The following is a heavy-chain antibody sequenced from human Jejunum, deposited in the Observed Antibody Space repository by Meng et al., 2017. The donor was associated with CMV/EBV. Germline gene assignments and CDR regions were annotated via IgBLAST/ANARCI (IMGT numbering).Heavy chain of an antibody. CDR3: AHFVGGYYPSRHDY. CDR1: GFSPSTSGEG. Sequence: QITLKESGPTLVKPTQTLTLTCSFSGFSPSTSGEGVGWIRQPPGKALEWLALIYRGDDKRYSPSLNSRLTIAKDTSKNEVVLTLTNMGPIDTGTYYCAHFVGGYYPSRHDYWGQGTLVTVSS. D-gene: IGHD1-26*01. J-gene: IGHJ4*02. CDR2: IYRGDDK. V-gene: IGHV2-5*02.